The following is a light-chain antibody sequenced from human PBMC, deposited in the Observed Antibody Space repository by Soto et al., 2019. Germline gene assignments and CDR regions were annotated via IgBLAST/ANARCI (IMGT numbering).Light chain of an antibody. CDR1: NSDVGSYNL. Sequence: QSALTQPASVSGSPGQSITISCTGTNSDVGSYNLVSWYQQHPGKAPKLMIYEGSKRPSGVSNRFSGSKSGNTASLTISGLQAEDEADYYCCSFPGSGTLVFDGGTKLTVL. J-gene: IGLJ2*01. CDR3: CSFPGSGTLV. V-gene: IGLV2-23*01. CDR2: EGS.